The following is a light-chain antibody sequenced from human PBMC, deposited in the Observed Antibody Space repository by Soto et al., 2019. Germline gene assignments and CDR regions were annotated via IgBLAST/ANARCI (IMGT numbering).Light chain of an antibody. CDR2: TNS. CDR3: QSYDSSLSALV. V-gene: IGLV1-40*01. Sequence: QSVLTQPPSVSGAPGQGVTISCAGTSSNIGAGYDVHWYQQVPGTAPKLLIYTNSNRPLGVPDRFSGSKSGTSASLAITGLQAADEADYYCQSYDSSLSALVFGGGTKLTVL. CDR1: SSNIGAGYD. J-gene: IGLJ3*02.